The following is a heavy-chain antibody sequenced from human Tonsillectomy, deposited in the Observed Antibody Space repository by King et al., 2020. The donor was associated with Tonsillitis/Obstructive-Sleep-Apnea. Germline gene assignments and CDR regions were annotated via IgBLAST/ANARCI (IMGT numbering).Heavy chain of an antibody. CDR1: GDRFTSYW. CDR3: ARRNPLPRYYYMDV. V-gene: IGHV5-51*01. CDR2: IYPGDSDT. J-gene: IGHJ6*03. D-gene: IGHD1-14*01. Sequence: QLVPSGVEVKNPGESLKISCQGSGDRFTSYWIGWVRLMPGKGLGRMVIIYPGDSDTRYSPSFQGKVTISADKSISTAYLQWSSLKAADTAMYYCARRNPLPRYYYMDVWGKGTTVTVSS.